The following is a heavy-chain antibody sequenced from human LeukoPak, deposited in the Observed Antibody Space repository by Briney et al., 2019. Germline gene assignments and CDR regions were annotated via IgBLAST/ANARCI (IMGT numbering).Heavy chain of an antibody. V-gene: IGHV4-34*01. D-gene: IGHD5-18*01. CDR1: GGSFSGYY. CDR3: ARAYSYGLYYFDY. CDR2: INHSGST. Sequence: SETLSLTCAVYGGSFSGYYWSWIRQPPGKGLEWIGEINHSGSTNYNPSLKSRVTISVDTSKNQFSLKLSSVTAADTAVYYCARAYSYGLYYFDYRGQGTLVTVSS. J-gene: IGHJ4*02.